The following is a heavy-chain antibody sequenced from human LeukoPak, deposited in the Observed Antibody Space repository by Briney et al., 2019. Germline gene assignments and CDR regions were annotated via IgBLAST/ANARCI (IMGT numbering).Heavy chain of an antibody. J-gene: IGHJ4*02. CDR1: GFTLSSYA. D-gene: IGHD3-22*01. CDR3: AKDPSGDPYYYDSSGYYPLLLDY. CDR2: ISVSGNT. V-gene: IGHV3-23*01. Sequence: PGGSLRLSCAASGFTLSSYAMSWVRQAPGKGLEWVSAISVSGNTYHADSVKGRFTISRDSSKNTLYLQMNSLRAEDTAVYYCAKDPSGDPYYYDSSGYYPLLLDYWGQGTLVTVSS.